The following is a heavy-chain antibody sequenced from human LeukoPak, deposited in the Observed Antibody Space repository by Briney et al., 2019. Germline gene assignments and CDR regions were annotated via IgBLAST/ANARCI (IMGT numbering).Heavy chain of an antibody. V-gene: IGHV1-2*06. Sequence: ASVKVSCKASGYTFTGYYIHWVRQAPGQGLEWMGRINPNSADTNYAQKFQGRVTMTRDTSISTAYMELSRLRSDDTAVYYCARTSYYGSGSYTTWGQGTLVTVSS. CDR3: ARTSYYGSGSYTT. CDR1: GYTFTGYY. J-gene: IGHJ5*02. CDR2: INPNSADT. D-gene: IGHD3-10*01.